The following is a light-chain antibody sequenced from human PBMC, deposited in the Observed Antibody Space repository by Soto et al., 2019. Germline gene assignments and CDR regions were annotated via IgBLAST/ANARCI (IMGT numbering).Light chain of an antibody. CDR3: QQSYSSPGT. J-gene: IGKJ1*01. CDR1: QSIDKY. Sequence: DIQMTQSPSSLSASVGERVTITCRASQSIDKYLNWYQHKPGKAPYLLIYAASHLRSGVPTRFSGSGTGTSFTITISSLQYEDLATYYCQQSYSSPGTFGRGTKVELQ. CDR2: AAS. V-gene: IGKV1-39*01.